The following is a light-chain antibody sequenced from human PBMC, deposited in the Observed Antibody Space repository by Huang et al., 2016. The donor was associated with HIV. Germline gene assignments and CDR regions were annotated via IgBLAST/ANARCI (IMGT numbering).Light chain of an antibody. CDR3: QQSYNSWT. CDR2: GAS. Sequence: DIQMTQSPSSLSASVGDRVTVTCRASQSIGNYLNWYQQKPGKAPKLLIYGASRLQSGVPSRFSGSGSGTVFILSITSLQPEDFATYYCQQSYNSWTFGQGTKVDIK. V-gene: IGKV1-39*01. J-gene: IGKJ1*01. CDR1: QSIGNY.